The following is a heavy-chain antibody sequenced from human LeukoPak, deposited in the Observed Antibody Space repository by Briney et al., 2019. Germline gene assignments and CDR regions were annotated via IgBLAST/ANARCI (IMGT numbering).Heavy chain of an antibody. CDR1: GGSLSGYC. CDR3: ARGGFHFYYYMDV. J-gene: IGHJ6*03. Sequence: PSETLSLTCAVNGGSLSGYCWSWIRQPPGKGLEWIGEINHSGSANYNPTLKSRVTLSIDTSKNQFSLKLSSVTAADTALYYCARGGFHFYYYMDVWGKGTTVTVSS. V-gene: IGHV4-34*01. CDR2: INHSGSA. D-gene: IGHD3-10*01.